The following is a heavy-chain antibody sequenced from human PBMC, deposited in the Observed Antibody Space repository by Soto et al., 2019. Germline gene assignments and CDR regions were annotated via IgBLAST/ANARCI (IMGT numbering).Heavy chain of an antibody. CDR3: ARDMRILWFGEPYYHYGMDV. Sequence: SETLSLTCTVSGGSISSYYWSWIRQPPGKGLEWIGYIYYSGSTNYNPSLKSRVTISVDTSKNQFSLKLSSVTAADTAVYYCARDMRILWFGEPYYHYGMDVWGQGTTVTVSS. V-gene: IGHV4-59*01. J-gene: IGHJ6*02. D-gene: IGHD3-10*01. CDR2: IYYSGST. CDR1: GGSISSYY.